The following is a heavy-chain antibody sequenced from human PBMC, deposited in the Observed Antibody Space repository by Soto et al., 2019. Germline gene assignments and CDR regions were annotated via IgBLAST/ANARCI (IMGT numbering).Heavy chain of an antibody. Sequence: SETLSLTCPVSGGSISSYYWSWIRQPAGKGLEWIGRIYTSGSTNYNPSLKSRVTMSVDTSKNQFSLKLSSVTAADTAVYYCASSSQTYSNYYYYGMDVWGQGTTVTVSS. D-gene: IGHD4-4*01. CDR1: GGSISSYY. CDR3: ASSSQTYSNYYYYGMDV. V-gene: IGHV4-4*07. CDR2: IYTSGST. J-gene: IGHJ6*02.